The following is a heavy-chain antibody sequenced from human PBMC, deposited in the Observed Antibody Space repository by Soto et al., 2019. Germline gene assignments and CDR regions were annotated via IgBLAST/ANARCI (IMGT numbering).Heavy chain of an antibody. CDR2: ISSNGGST. J-gene: IGHJ4*02. Sequence: GGSLRLSCAASGFTFSSYAMHWVRQAPGKGLEYVSAISSNGGSTYYADSVKGRFTISRDNSKNTLYLQMGSLRAEDMAVYYCARGDYGYYVSPFDYWGQGTLVTVSS. CDR3: ARGDYGYYVSPFDY. D-gene: IGHD4-17*01. V-gene: IGHV3-64*02. CDR1: GFTFSSYA.